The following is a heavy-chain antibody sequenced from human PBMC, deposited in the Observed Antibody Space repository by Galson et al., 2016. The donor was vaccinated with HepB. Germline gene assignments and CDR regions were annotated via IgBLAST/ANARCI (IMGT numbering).Heavy chain of an antibody. CDR3: ARGGDYYDDTGYYVGVAFDH. V-gene: IGHV1-69*04. CDR2: IIPLLGTA. Sequence: SVKVSCKASGGTLNRHGISWVRQAPGQGLQWMGTIIPLLGTAKYALNLEGRVTIIADKSTSTVYMELSSLTSADTAVYFCARGGDYYDDTGYYVGVAFDHWGQGTPVTVSS. CDR1: GGTLNRHG. D-gene: IGHD3-22*01. J-gene: IGHJ4*02.